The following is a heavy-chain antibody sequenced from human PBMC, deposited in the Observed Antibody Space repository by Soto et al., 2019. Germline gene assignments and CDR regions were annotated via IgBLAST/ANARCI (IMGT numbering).Heavy chain of an antibody. CDR1: GYTLTELS. Sequence: ASVKVFCKVSGYTLTELSMHWVRQAPGKGLEWMGGFDPEDGETIYAQKFQGRVTMTEDTSTDTAYMELSSLRSEDTAVYYCATDYYGSGSFPDYWGQGTLVTVSS. D-gene: IGHD3-10*01. CDR2: FDPEDGET. CDR3: ATDYYGSGSFPDY. V-gene: IGHV1-24*01. J-gene: IGHJ4*02.